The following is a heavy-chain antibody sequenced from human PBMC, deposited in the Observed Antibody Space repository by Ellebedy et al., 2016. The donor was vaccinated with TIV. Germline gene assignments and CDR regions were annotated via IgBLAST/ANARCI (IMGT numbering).Heavy chain of an antibody. J-gene: IGHJ6*02. D-gene: IGHD2-2*01. V-gene: IGHV3-11*01. CDR1: GFTFSDYY. CDR2: ISSSGSTI. Sequence: GGSLRLXXAASGFTFSDYYMSWIRQAPGKGLEWVSYISSSGSTIYYADSVKGRFTISRDNAKNSLYLQMNSLRAEDTAVYYCARASCSSTSCYPYYYYYGMDVWGQGTTVTVSS. CDR3: ARASCSSTSCYPYYYYYGMDV.